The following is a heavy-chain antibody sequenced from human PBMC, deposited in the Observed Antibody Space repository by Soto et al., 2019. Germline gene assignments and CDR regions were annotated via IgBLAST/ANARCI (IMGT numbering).Heavy chain of an antibody. J-gene: IGHJ6*02. D-gene: IGHD1-26*01. V-gene: IGHV3-15*07. Sequence: PGGSLRLSCAASGFTFSNAWMNWVRQAPGKGLEWVGRIKSKTDGGTTDYAAPVKGRFTISRDDSKNTLYLQMNNLKTEDTAVYYCFGWESWDYYYGMDVWGQGTTVTVSS. CDR2: IKSKTDGGTT. CDR3: FGWESWDYYYGMDV. CDR1: GFTFSNAW.